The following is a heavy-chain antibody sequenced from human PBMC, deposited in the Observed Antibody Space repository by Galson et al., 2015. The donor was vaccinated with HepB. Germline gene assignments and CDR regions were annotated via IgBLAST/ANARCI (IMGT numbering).Heavy chain of an antibody. Sequence: QSGAEVKKPGESLKISCKGSGYSFTSYWIGWVRQMPGKGLEWMGIIYPGDSDTRYSPSFQGQVTISADKSIGTAYLQWSSLKASDTAIYYCARVEARVEVAATVNWFDPWGQGTLVTVSS. CDR1: GYSFTSYW. CDR2: IYPGDSDT. D-gene: IGHD2-15*01. V-gene: IGHV5-51*03. J-gene: IGHJ5*02. CDR3: ARVEARVEVAATVNWFDP.